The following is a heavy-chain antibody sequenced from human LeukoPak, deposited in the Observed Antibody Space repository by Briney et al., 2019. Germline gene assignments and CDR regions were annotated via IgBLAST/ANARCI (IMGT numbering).Heavy chain of an antibody. CDR2: IWYDGSNK. CDR3: ARDLGAFLTLYYMDV. J-gene: IGHJ6*03. CDR1: GFTFSSYG. V-gene: IGHV3-33*01. Sequence: GGSLRLSCAASGFTFSSYGMHWVRQAPGKGLEWVAVIWYDGSNKYYAHSVKGRFTISRDNSKNTLYLQMNSLRAEDTAVYYCARDLGAFLTLYYMDVWGKGTTVTVSS. D-gene: IGHD2/OR15-2a*01.